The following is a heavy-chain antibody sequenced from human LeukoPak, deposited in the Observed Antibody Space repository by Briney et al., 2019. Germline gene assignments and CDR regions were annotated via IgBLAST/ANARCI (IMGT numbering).Heavy chain of an antibody. CDR2: IIPIFGTA. D-gene: IGHD6-19*01. CDR1: GGTFSSYA. CDR3: ARDGGYSSGWTLGY. V-gene: IGHV1-69*05. Sequence: AASVKVSCKASGGTFSSYAISWVRQAPGQGLEWMGGIIPIFGTANYAQKFQGRVTITTDESTSTAYMELSSLRSEDTAVYYCARDGGYSSGWTLGYWGQGTLVTVSS. J-gene: IGHJ4*02.